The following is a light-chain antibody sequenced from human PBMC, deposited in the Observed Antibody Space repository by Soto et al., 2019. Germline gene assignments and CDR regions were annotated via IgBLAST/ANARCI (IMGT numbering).Light chain of an antibody. V-gene: IGKV3-20*01. J-gene: IGKJ1*01. CDR3: QQYGSSPWT. Sequence: TQSPDILSVSPGDRATLSCRASEDISGNLAWYQQRPGQAPRLLIYGASTRAAGIPVRFSGSGSGTDFTLTISRLEPEDFAVYYCQQYGSSPWTFGQGTKV. CDR1: EDISGN. CDR2: GAS.